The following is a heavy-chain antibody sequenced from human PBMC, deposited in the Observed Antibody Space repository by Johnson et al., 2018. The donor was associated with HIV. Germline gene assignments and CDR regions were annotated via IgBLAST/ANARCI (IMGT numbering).Heavy chain of an antibody. CDR3: ARDGVYSSPQDAFDI. J-gene: IGHJ3*02. CDR2: IKEDGSDD. Sequence: VQLVESGGGLVQPGGSLRLSCEASGFSFSNYWMSWVRQAPGKGLEWVANIKEDGSDDYYVDVLKGRFIISRDNAKNSLYLQMSNLRFEDTAVYYCARDGVYSSPQDAFDIWGEGTMVIVSS. CDR1: GFSFSNYW. D-gene: IGHD3-22*01. V-gene: IGHV3-7*05.